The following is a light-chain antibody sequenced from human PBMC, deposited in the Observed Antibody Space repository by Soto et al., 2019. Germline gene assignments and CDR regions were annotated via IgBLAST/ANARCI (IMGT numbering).Light chain of an antibody. CDR3: CSYSGSSTYV. J-gene: IGLJ1*01. CDR1: RSDVGSYNL. CDR2: EGS. V-gene: IGLV2-23*01. Sequence: QSVLTQPAAVSGSPGQSITISCTGTRSDVGSYNLVSWYQQHPGKAPKLMIYEGSKRPSGVPNRFSGSKSGNTDSLTLSGLQAEDEADYYCCSYSGSSTYVFGTGTKLTVL.